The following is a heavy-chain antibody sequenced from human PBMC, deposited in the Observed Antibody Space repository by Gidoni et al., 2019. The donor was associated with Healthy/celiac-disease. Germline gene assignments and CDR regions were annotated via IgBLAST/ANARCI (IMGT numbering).Heavy chain of an antibody. CDR1: GGSIRSYY. J-gene: IGHJ4*02. Sequence: QVQLQESGPGLVKPSETLSLTCTVSGGSIRSYYWSWIRQPAGKGLEWIGRIYTSGSTNYNPSLKSRVTMSVDTSKNQFSLKLNSVTAADTAVYYCAREWELPGSDEYYFDYWGQGTLVTVSS. D-gene: IGHD1-26*01. V-gene: IGHV4-4*07. CDR2: IYTSGST. CDR3: AREWELPGSDEYYFDY.